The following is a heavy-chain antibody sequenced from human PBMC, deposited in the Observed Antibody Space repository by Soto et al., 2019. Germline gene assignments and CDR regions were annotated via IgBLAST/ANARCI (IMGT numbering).Heavy chain of an antibody. CDR3: ARYRWSGYYHDY. V-gene: IGHV4-61*01. CDR1: GGSVSSGSYY. Sequence: SETLSLTCTVSGGSVSSGSYYWSWIRQPPGKGLEWIGYIYYSGSTNYNPSLKSRVTISVDTSKNQFSLKLSSVTAADTAVYYCARYRWSGYYHDYWGQATLVTVSS. CDR2: IYYSGST. D-gene: IGHD3-3*01. J-gene: IGHJ4*02.